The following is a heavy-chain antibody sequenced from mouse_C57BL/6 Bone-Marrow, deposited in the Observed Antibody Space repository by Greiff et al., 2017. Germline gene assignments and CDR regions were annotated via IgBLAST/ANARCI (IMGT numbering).Heavy chain of an antibody. J-gene: IGHJ2*01. CDR3: ARLLSDY. CDR1: GFTFSDYY. Sequence: EVMLVESGGGLVQPGGSLKLSCAASGFTFSDYYMYWVRQTPEKRLEWVAYISNGGGSTYYPATVKGRFTIYRDNAKNTLYLQMSRLKSEDTAMYYCARLLSDYWGQGTTLTVSS. CDR2: ISNGGGST. V-gene: IGHV5-12*01.